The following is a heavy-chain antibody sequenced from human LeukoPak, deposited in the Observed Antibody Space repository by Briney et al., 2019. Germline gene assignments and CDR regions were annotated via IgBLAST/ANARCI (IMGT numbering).Heavy chain of an antibody. D-gene: IGHD3-22*01. Sequence: PGGSLRLSCAASGFTFSSYAMSWVRQAPGKGLEWVSAISGSGGSTYYADSVKGRFTISRDNSKNTLYLQMNSLRAVDTAVYYCAKQKKRITMIVVGNFDYWGQGTLVTVSS. V-gene: IGHV3-23*01. J-gene: IGHJ4*02. CDR1: GFTFSSYA. CDR3: AKQKKRITMIVVGNFDY. CDR2: ISGSGGST.